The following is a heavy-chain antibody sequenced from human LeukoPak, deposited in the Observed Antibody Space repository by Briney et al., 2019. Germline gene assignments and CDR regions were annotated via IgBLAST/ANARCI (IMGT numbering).Heavy chain of an antibody. D-gene: IGHD3-22*01. V-gene: IGHV3-23*01. CDR1: GFTFSSSA. CDR2: ISNNGGCT. J-gene: IGHJ6*02. Sequence: GGSLRLSCAASGFTFSSSAMSWVRQAPGKGLEWVSAISNNGGCTYYADSVQGRFTISRDNSKNTLYLQMNSLRVEDTAVYYCARDQYYYDTTGYSDYYGMDVWGQGTTVTVSS. CDR3: ARDQYYYDTTGYSDYYGMDV.